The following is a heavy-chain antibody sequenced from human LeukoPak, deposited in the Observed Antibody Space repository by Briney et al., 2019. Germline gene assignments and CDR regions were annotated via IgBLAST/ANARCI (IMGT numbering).Heavy chain of an antibody. Sequence: GGSLRLSCAASGFTFSSYAMSWVRQAPGKGLEWVSAISGSGSSTYYAGSVRGRFTTSRDNSKNTLYLQMNSLRAEDTAVYYCARVAGHGDYPIIHPIDYWGQGTLVTVSS. CDR2: ISGSGSST. CDR3: ARVAGHGDYPIIHPIDY. J-gene: IGHJ4*02. D-gene: IGHD4-17*01. CDR1: GFTFSSYA. V-gene: IGHV3-23*01.